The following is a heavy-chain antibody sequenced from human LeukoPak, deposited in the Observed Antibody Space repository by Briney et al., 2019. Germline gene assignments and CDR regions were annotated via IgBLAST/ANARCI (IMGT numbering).Heavy chain of an antibody. J-gene: IGHJ6*02. CDR3: ARVPYYDILTGYYNRGYYYYGMDV. CDR2: INHSGST. Sequence: SETLSLTCAVYGGSFRGYYWSWIRQPPGKGLEWIGEINHSGSTNYNPSLKSRVTISVDTSKNQFSLKLSSVTAADTAVYYCARVPYYDILTGYYNRGYYYYGMDVWGQGTTVTVSS. D-gene: IGHD3-9*01. V-gene: IGHV4-34*01. CDR1: GGSFRGYY.